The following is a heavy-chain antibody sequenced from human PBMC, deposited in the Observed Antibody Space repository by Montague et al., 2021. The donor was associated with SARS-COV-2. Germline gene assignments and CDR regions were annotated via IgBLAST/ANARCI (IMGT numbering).Heavy chain of an antibody. CDR2: INHSGST. D-gene: IGHD4-17*01. Sequence: SETLSLTCAIYGGSFSGYYWSWIRQPPGKGLEWIGEINHSGSTNYNPSLKSRVTISVDTSKNQFSLKLSSVTAADTAVYYCARGRTVTTFYYYYGMDVWGQGTTVTVSS. V-gene: IGHV4-34*01. J-gene: IGHJ6*02. CDR1: GGSFSGYY. CDR3: ARGRTVTTFYYYYGMDV.